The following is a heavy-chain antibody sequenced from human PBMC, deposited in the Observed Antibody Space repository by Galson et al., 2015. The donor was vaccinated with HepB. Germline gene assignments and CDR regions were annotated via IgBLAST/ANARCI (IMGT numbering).Heavy chain of an antibody. CDR2: ISAYNGNT. CDR3: ARCDMAGTTEFDP. CDR1: GYTFTSYG. V-gene: IGHV1-18*01. J-gene: IGHJ5*02. D-gene: IGHD1-7*01. Sequence: SVKVSCKASGYTFTSYGISWVRQAPGQGLEWMGWISAYNGNTNYSQNLQGRVTMTTDTSTSTAYMELRSLRSDDTAVYHCARCDMAGTTEFDPWGQGTLVTVSS.